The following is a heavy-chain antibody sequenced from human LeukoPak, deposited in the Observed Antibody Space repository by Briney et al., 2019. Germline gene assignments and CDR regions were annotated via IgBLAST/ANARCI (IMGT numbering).Heavy chain of an antibody. J-gene: IGHJ4*02. CDR1: GLTFINYW. V-gene: IGHV3-7*01. Sequence: GGSLRLSCVGSGLTFINYWMTWVRQVPGKGLEWVANINRDGSGKYYLPSVRGRFTISKDDAKDSLYLQMDSLRPEDTAIYYCARVEYSGNGNLNWGEGNLVTVSS. CDR3: ARVEYSGNGNLN. CDR2: INRDGSGK. D-gene: IGHD1-26*01.